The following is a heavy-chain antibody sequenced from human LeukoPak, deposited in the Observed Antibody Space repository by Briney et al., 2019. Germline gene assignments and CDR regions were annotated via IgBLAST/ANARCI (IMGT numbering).Heavy chain of an antibody. CDR3: ARDLTDLWTGYYFRLHY. CDR1: GYTFTNYG. CDR2: ITPYKGDT. V-gene: IGHV1-18*01. D-gene: IGHD3/OR15-3a*01. Sequence: ASVKVSRKASGYTFTNYGISWVRQAPGQGLEWMGRITPYKGDTNYAQKVQDRVTMTADTSTNTAYMELRSLRSDDTAVYYCARDLTDLWTGYYFRLHYWGQGTLVTVSS. J-gene: IGHJ4*02.